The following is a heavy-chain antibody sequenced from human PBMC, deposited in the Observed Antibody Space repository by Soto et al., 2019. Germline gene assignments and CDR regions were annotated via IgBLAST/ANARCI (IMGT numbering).Heavy chain of an antibody. CDR3: ARDQGSSGCICYYYYGMDF. CDR2: INLNVGII. Sequence: GASVTISWKAYRSTYSSYYIHWPRQAPGQGLEWIGKINLNVGIISYTQKLQGIVTITSVTPTSTVYMQLRSLRSEDTAVYYCARDQGSSGCICYYYYGMDFGGQGTTVTVSS. CDR1: RSTYSSYY. V-gene: IGHV1-46*04. D-gene: IGHD6-13*01. J-gene: IGHJ6*02.